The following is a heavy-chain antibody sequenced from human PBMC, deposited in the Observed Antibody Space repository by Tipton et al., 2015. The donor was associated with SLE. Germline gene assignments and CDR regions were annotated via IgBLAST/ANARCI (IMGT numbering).Heavy chain of an antibody. CDR2: IYYSGST. V-gene: IGHV4-59*12. J-gene: IGHJ6*03. CDR3: ARDLYDFWSGYTPSGAMDV. CDR1: GGSISSYY. Sequence: TLSLTCTVSGGSISSYYWSWIRQPPGKGLEWIGYIYYSGSTNYNPSLKSRVTISVDTSKNQFSLKLSSVTAADTAMYYCARDLYDFWSGYTPSGAMDVWGKGTTVTVSS. D-gene: IGHD3-3*01.